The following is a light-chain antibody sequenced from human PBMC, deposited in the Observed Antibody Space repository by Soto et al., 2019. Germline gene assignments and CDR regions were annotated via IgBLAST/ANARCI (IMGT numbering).Light chain of an antibody. V-gene: IGKV3-11*01. CDR2: DAS. Sequence: EIVLTQSPATLSLSPGERATLSCRASQSVSSYLAWYQQKPGQAPRLLIYDASNRATGIPAMFSGSGSGTDFTLTSSSIEPEDFAVYYCQQRSNWPPPFGPGTKVDIK. J-gene: IGKJ3*01. CDR1: QSVSSY. CDR3: QQRSNWPPP.